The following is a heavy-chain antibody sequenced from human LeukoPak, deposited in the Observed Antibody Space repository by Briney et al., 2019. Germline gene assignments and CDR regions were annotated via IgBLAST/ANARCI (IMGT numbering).Heavy chain of an antibody. CDR3: ARRVVVVIKGYYYYYGMDV. D-gene: IGHD3-22*01. CDR2: ISAYNGNT. V-gene: IGHV1-18*01. Sequence: ASVKVSFTASGYTFTSYGISWVRQAPGQGLEWMGWISAYNGNTNYAQKLQGRVTMTTDTSTSTAYMELRSLRSDDTAVYYCARRVVVVIKGYYYYYGMDVWGQGTTVTVSS. CDR1: GYTFTSYG. J-gene: IGHJ6*02.